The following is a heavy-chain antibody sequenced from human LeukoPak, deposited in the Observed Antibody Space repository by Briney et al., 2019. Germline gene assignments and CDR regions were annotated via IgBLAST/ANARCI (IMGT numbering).Heavy chain of an antibody. J-gene: IGHJ5*02. D-gene: IGHD6-13*01. CDR2: IGGSGSLI. V-gene: IGHV3-11*04. Sequence: GGSLRLCCAASGFTFSDAYMSWIRQAPGKGMEWIAFIGGSGSLIYYADSVKGRFTISRDNAKNSLYLQMTTLRAEDTAVYYCARDHRQQLGNWFDPWGQGTLVTVSS. CDR1: GFTFSDAY. CDR3: ARDHRQQLGNWFDP.